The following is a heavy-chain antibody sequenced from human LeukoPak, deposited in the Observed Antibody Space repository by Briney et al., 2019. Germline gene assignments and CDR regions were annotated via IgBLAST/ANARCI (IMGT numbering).Heavy chain of an antibody. Sequence: ASAKVSCKASGYTFTSYGISWVRQAPGQGLEWMGWISAYNGNTNYAQKLQGRVTMTTDTSTSTAYMELRSLRSDDTAVYYCARRAKDYYDSSGYSYWGQGTLVTVSS. CDR1: GYTFTSYG. CDR2: ISAYNGNT. D-gene: IGHD3-22*01. CDR3: ARRAKDYYDSSGYSY. J-gene: IGHJ4*02. V-gene: IGHV1-18*01.